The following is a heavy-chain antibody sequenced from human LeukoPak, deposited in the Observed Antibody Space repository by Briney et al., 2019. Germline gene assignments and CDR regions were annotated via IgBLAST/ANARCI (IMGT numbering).Heavy chain of an antibody. CDR1: GFTVSDYY. V-gene: IGHV3-53*01. Sequence: PGGSLRLSCAASGFTVSDYYMTWVRQAPGKGLEWVSVIYSGGGTYYADSVKGRFTISRDNSKNTLSLQMNSLRAEDTAVYYCARGLAAAGLYFDYWGQGTLVTVSS. CDR3: ARGLAAAGLYFDY. CDR2: IYSGGGT. D-gene: IGHD6-13*01. J-gene: IGHJ4*02.